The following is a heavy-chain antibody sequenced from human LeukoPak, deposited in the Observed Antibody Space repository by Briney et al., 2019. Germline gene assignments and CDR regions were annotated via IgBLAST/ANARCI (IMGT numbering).Heavy chain of an antibody. V-gene: IGHV4-59*01. D-gene: IGHD6-13*01. J-gene: IGHJ4*02. CDR1: GGSISSYY. CDR3: ARVRQQLRGYYFDY. CDR2: IYYSGST. Sequence: SETLSLTCTVSGGSISSYYWSWIRQPPGKGLEWLGYIYYSGSTNYNPSLKSRVTISVDTSKNQFSLKLSSVTAADTAVYYCARVRQQLRGYYFDYWGQGTLVTVSS.